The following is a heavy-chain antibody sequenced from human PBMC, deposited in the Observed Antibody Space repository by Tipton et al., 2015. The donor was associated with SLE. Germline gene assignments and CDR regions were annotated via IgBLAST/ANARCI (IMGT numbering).Heavy chain of an antibody. D-gene: IGHD3-10*01. CDR1: GFTFSSYA. CDR3: VRGLHLYGSGKTDAFDI. Sequence: SLRLSCAASGFTFSSYAMHWVRQAPGKGLEWVGVISYDGTNEYHADSVKGRFTISRDNSKNTLDLQMNSLRPDDTAVYYCVRGLHLYGSGKTDAFDIWGQGTMVTVS. V-gene: IGHV3-30*04. J-gene: IGHJ3*02. CDR2: ISYDGTNE.